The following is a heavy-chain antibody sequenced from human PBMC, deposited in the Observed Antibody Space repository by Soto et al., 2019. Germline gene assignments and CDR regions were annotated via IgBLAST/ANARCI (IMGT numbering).Heavy chain of an antibody. Sequence: QMQLQESGPGLVKPSETLSLICSVSGDSITAYYLSWLRQSPGKELEWIGYIYHNGETNYNPSLKSRVTISADTSKTQFSLRLSSGTAADTGVYYCARDKGGEFLKGSGMDVWCQGTTVIVSS. J-gene: IGHJ6*02. CDR2: IYHNGET. V-gene: IGHV4-59*01. CDR1: GDSITAYY. CDR3: ARDKGGEFLKGSGMDV. D-gene: IGHD3-10*01.